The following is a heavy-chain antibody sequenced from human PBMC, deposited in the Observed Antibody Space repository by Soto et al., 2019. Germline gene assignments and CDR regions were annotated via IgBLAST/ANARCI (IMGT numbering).Heavy chain of an antibody. D-gene: IGHD6-13*01. CDR2: IYTSVRT. V-gene: IGHV4-4*07. CDR3: AREALPGIAAAAAVRFDF. CDR1: VGSISIYD. Sequence: SETLSLTCTVSVGSISIYDWSCIRQPAGKGLEWIGRIYTSVRTNYNPSLKSRVTMSVDTSNNQFSLKLSSVTAADTAVYYCAREALPGIAAAAAVRFDFWGQGTMVTVSS. J-gene: IGHJ4*02.